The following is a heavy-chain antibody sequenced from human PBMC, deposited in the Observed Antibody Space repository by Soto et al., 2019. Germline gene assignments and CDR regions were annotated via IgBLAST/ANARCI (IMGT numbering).Heavy chain of an antibody. D-gene: IGHD3-22*01. CDR3: AGYNSAWPVPWN. CDR2: INPSGGST. CDR1: GYTFISYY. Sequence: QVQLEQSGVEVKKPGASVKVSCKASGYTFISYYIHWMRQAPGQGLEWMGIINPSGGSTDSAQKFQGRGTLTRDAATSTVYMELSNLRSEDTAVYYCAGYNSAWPVPWNWGKGTVVTVSS. J-gene: IGHJ4*02. V-gene: IGHV1-46*01.